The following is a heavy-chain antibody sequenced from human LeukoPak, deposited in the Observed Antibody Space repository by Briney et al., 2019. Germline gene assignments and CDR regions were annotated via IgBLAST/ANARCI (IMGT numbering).Heavy chain of an antibody. CDR1: GFTFSSHW. V-gene: IGHV3-7*03. CDR2: IKQDGSEK. CDR3: ARDQEGFDY. J-gene: IGHJ4*02. Sequence: PGGSLRLSCAVSGFTFSSHWMSWVRQAPGKGLEWVANIKQDGSEKYYVDSVEGRFTISRDNAKNSLYLQMNSLRAEDTAVYYCARDQEGFDYWGQGTLVTVSS.